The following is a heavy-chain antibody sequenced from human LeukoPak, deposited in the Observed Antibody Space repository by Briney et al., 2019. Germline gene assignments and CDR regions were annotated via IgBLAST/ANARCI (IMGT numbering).Heavy chain of an antibody. Sequence: GASVKVSCKASGYTFTSYAMHWVRQAPGQRLEWMGWINAGNCNTKYSQKFQGRVTITRDTSASTAYMELSNLRSEDTAVYYCARGHDFWSGYYYYWGQGTLVTVSS. CDR2: INAGNCNT. V-gene: IGHV1-3*01. J-gene: IGHJ4*02. D-gene: IGHD3-3*01. CDR1: GYTFTSYA. CDR3: ARGHDFWSGYYYY.